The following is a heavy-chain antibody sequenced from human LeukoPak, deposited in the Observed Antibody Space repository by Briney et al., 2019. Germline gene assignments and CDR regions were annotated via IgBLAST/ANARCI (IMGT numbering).Heavy chain of an antibody. D-gene: IGHD4-17*01. Sequence: PSETLSLTRAVSGGSISSGGYSWSWIRQPPGKGLEWIGSIYHSGSTYYNPSLKSRVTISVDTPKNQFSLRLSSVTAADTAVYYCARDSKFYYGEFDYWGQGTLVTVSS. J-gene: IGHJ4*02. V-gene: IGHV4-30-2*03. CDR2: IYHSGST. CDR3: ARDSKFYYGEFDY. CDR1: GGSISSGGYS.